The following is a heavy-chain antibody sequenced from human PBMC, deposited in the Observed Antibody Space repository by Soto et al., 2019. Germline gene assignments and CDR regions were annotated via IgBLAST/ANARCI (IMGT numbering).Heavy chain of an antibody. V-gene: IGHV3-11*06. CDR1: GFTFSDYY. CDR3: ARGSATVTTIPFDY. Sequence: LRLSCAASGFTFSDYYMSWIRQAPGKGLEWVSYISSSSSYTNYADSVKGRFTISRDNAKNSLYLQMNSLRAEDTAVYYCARGSATVTTIPFDYWGQGTLVTVSS. J-gene: IGHJ4*02. CDR2: ISSSSSYT. D-gene: IGHD4-4*01.